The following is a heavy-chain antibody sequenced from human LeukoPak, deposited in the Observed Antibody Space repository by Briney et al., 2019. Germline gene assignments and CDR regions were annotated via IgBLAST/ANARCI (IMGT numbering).Heavy chain of an antibody. J-gene: IGHJ4*02. CDR3: ARGLGSGAIFGVVTFFDY. D-gene: IGHD3-3*01. Sequence: SETLSLTCAVYGGSFSGYYWSWIRQPPGKGLEWIGEINHSGSTNYNPSLKSRVTISVDTSKNQFSLKLSSVTAADTAVYYCARGLGSGAIFGVVTFFDYWGQGTLVTVSS. CDR2: INHSGST. CDR1: GGSFSGYY. V-gene: IGHV4-34*01.